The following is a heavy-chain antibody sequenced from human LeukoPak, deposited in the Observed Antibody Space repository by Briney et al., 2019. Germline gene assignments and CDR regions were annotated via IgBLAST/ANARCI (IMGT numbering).Heavy chain of an antibody. CDR1: GGTFSSYA. CDR2: IIPIFGTA. D-gene: IGHD3-22*01. V-gene: IGHV1-69*05. Sequence: SVKVSCKASGGTFSSYAISWVRQAPGQGLEWMGRIIPIFGTANYAQKFQGRVTITTDESTSTADMELSSLRSEDTAVYYCAREYYYDSSGYALNSFDYWGQGTLVTVSS. CDR3: AREYYYDSSGYALNSFDY. J-gene: IGHJ4*02.